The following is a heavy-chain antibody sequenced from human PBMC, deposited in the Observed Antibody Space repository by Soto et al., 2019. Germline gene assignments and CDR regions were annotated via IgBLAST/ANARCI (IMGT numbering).Heavy chain of an antibody. Sequence: QVQLVQSGAEVRKPGASVKVSCKASGYTFKVHYMHWVRQAPGEGLEWIGWIIPNSGGTNYAQKFQGRVTMTRDTSISTVYMELSSLKSDDSAVYYCARDPPFSGILRGTPLMDVWGQGTTVTVSS. CDR2: IIPNSGGT. D-gene: IGHD4-17*01. V-gene: IGHV1-2*02. J-gene: IGHJ6*02. CDR3: ARDPPFSGILRGTPLMDV. CDR1: GYTFKVHY.